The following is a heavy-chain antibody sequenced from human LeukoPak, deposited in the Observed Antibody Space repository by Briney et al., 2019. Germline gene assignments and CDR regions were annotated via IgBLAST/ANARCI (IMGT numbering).Heavy chain of an antibody. CDR1: GGSISSYY. CDR3: ARYYYDSSGYYRFDY. CDR2: IYYSGST. V-gene: IGHV4-59*01. D-gene: IGHD3-22*01. Sequence: SETLSLTCTVSGGSISSYYWSWIRQPPGKGLEWIGYIYYSGSTNYNPSLKSRVTISVDTSKNQFSLKLSSVTAADTAVYYCARYYYDSSGYYRFDYWGQGTLVTVSS. J-gene: IGHJ4*02.